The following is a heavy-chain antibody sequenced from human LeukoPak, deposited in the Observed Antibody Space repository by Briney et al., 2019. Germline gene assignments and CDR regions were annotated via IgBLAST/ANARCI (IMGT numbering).Heavy chain of an antibody. CDR3: ARQLRESITANWFDP. J-gene: IGHJ5*02. CDR1: GYSFSTYW. CDR2: IYPYDSDT. V-gene: IGHV5-51*01. D-gene: IGHD1-20*01. Sequence: GESLKISCKGSGYSFSTYWIAWVRQMPGKGLEWMGIIYPYDSDTRYSPSCQGQVTISADKSISTAYLQWSSLKASDTAMYYCARQLRESITANWFDPWGQGTQVTVYS.